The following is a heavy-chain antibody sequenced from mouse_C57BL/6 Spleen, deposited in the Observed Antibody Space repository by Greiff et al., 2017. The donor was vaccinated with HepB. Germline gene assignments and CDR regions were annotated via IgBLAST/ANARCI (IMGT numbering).Heavy chain of an antibody. V-gene: IGHV1-39*01. CDR1: GYSFTDYN. CDR3: AKGYDDDGGYYFDY. D-gene: IGHD2-4*01. CDR2: INPNYGTT. J-gene: IGHJ2*01. Sequence: VQLQQSGPELVKPGASVKISCKASGYSFTDYNMNWVKQSHGKSLEWIGVINPNYGTTSYNQKFKGKATLTVDKSSSTASMQLNSLTSEDSAVYYCAKGYDDDGGYYFDYWGQGTTLTVSS.